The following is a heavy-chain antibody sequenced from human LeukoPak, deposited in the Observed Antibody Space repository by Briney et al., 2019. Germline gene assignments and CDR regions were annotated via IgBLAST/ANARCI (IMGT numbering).Heavy chain of an antibody. Sequence: GGSLRLSCAASGFTFSSYAMSWVRQAPGKGLEWVSAISGSGGSTYYADSVKGRFTISRDNAKNSLYLQMNSLRAEDTAVYYCARGLRITIFGVVKRHWFDPWGQGTLVTVSS. J-gene: IGHJ5*02. D-gene: IGHD3-3*01. V-gene: IGHV3-23*01. CDR2: ISGSGGST. CDR3: ARGLRITIFGVVKRHWFDP. CDR1: GFTFSSYA.